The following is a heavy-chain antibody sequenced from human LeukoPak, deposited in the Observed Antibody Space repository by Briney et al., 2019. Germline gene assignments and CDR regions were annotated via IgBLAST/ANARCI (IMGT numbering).Heavy chain of an antibody. CDR1: GFTFSSYA. Sequence: GGSLRPSCAASGFTFSSYAMNWVRQAPGKGLEWVSSISGCGSRTYYGDSVKGRFTVSRDNSNNTLFLHMNSLRAEDTAVYYCAKAPMIVVTNNWFDPWGQGTLVTVS. V-gene: IGHV3-23*01. CDR2: ISGCGSRT. CDR3: AKAPMIVVTNNWFDP. D-gene: IGHD3-22*01. J-gene: IGHJ5*02.